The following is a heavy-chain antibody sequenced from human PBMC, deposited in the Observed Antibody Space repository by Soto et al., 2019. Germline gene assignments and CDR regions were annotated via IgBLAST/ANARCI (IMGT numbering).Heavy chain of an antibody. CDR3: ARAYYDILTGPRPYYFDY. Sequence: LSLTCTVSGGSISSYYWSWIRQPPGKGLEWIGYIYYSGSTNYNPSLKSRVTISVDTSKNQFSLKLSSVTAADTAVYYCARAYYDILTGPRPYYFDYWGQGTLVTVSS. CDR1: GGSISSYY. D-gene: IGHD3-9*01. V-gene: IGHV4-59*01. J-gene: IGHJ4*02. CDR2: IYYSGST.